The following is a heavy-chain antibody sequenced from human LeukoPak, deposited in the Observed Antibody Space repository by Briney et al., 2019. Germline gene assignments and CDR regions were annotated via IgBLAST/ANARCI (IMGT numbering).Heavy chain of an antibody. D-gene: IGHD2-2*02. J-gene: IGHJ5*02. V-gene: IGHV3-7*01. Sequence: GGSLRLSCAASGFTFSSYWMSWVRQAPGKGLEWVANIKQDGSDKYYVESVKGRFTISRDNAKNSLYLQMNSLRAEDTAVYYCAIHIVVVQAAIGWFDPWGQGNPGSVSP. CDR3: AIHIVVVQAAIGWFDP. CDR1: GFTFSSYW. CDR2: IKQDGSDK.